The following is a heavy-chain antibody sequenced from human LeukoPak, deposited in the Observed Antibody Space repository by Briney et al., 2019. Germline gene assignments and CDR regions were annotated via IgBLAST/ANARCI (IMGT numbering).Heavy chain of an antibody. CDR1: GFTFSSYG. CDR2: IRYDGSNK. Sequence: PGGSLRLSCAASGFTFSSYGMHWVRQAPGKGLEWVAFIRYDGSNKYYADSVKGRFTISRDNSKNTLYLQMNSLRAEDTAVYYCANLVVPDAVGVYWGQGTLVTVSS. D-gene: IGHD2-2*01. V-gene: IGHV3-30*02. CDR3: ANLVVPDAVGVY. J-gene: IGHJ4*02.